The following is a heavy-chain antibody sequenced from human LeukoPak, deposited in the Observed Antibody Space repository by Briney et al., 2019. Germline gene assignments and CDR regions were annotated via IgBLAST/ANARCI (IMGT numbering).Heavy chain of an antibody. D-gene: IGHD1-1*01. J-gene: IGHJ6*03. Sequence: SVKVSCKASGGTFSVYAISWVRQAPGQGLEWMGGVIPIFGTANYAPNFQGRVTITADESTSTAYMELSSLRFEDTAVYYCATGLETGTSYYYYMDVWGKGTTVTVSS. CDR3: ATGLETGTSYYYYMDV. CDR2: VIPIFGTA. V-gene: IGHV1-69*13. CDR1: GGTFSVYA.